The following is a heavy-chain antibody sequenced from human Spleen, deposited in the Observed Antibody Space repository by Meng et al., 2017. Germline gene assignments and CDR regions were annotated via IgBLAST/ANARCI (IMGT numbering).Heavy chain of an antibody. V-gene: IGHV3-74*03. J-gene: IGHJ4*02. D-gene: IGHD3-9*01. CDR3: ARDADWVIFDH. Sequence: GGSLRLSCAASGFTFSSYNMHWVRQTPGEGLVLVSRINTDASSTTYADSVKGRFTISRDDAKNTVYLQMNSLRAEDAAVYYCARDADWVIFDHWGQGALVTVSS. CDR1: GFTFSSYN. CDR2: INTDASST.